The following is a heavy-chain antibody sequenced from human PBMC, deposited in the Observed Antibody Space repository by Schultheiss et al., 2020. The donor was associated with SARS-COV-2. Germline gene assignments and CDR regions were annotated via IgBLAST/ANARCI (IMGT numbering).Heavy chain of an antibody. J-gene: IGHJ3*02. D-gene: IGHD2-8*02. V-gene: IGHV4-38-2*02. CDR1: GYSINSAYY. CDR2: LYHSGTT. Sequence: SETLSLTCAVSGYSINSAYYWGWIRQPPGKGLEWIGSLYHSGTTYYNPSLKSRVTISVDTSKNQFSLKLSSVTAADTAVYYCARERTLVDAFDIWGQGTMVTVSS. CDR3: ARERTLVDAFDI.